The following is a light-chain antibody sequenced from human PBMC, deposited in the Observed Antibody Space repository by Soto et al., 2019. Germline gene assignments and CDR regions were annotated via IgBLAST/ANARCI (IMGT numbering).Light chain of an antibody. CDR1: SSDVGSYNL. J-gene: IGLJ3*02. Sequence: QSALTQPASVSGSPGQSITISCTGTSSDVGSYNLVSWYQQHPGKAPKLMIYEVSKRPSGVSNRFSGSKSGNTASLTISGXXXXXXADYYCCSYAGSSTWVFGGGTKLTVL. V-gene: IGLV2-23*02. CDR2: EVS. CDR3: CSYAGSSTWV.